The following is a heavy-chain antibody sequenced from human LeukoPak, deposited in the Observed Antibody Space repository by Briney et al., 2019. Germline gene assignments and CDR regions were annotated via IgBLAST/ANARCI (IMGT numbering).Heavy chain of an antibody. CDR3: TTDVLRYFDWLLPAEGAFDI. D-gene: IGHD3-9*01. V-gene: IGHV3-15*01. J-gene: IGHJ3*02. CDR1: GFTFSNAW. Sequence: GGSLRLSCAASGFTFSNAWMSWVRQAPGKGLEWVGRIKSKTDGGTTDYAAPVKGRFTISRDDSKNTLYLQMNSLKTEDTAVYYCTTDVLRYFDWLLPAEGAFDIWGQGTMVTVSS. CDR2: IKSKTDGGTT.